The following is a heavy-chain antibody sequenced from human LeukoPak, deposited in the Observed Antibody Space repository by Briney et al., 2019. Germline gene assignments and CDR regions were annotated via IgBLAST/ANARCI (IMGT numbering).Heavy chain of an antibody. CDR2: IYPGDSDT. V-gene: IGHV5-51*01. Sequence: GESLKISCKGSGYSVTSYWIGWVRQMPGKGLEWMGIIYPGDSDTRYSPSFQGQVTISADKSISTAYLQWSTLKASDTDMYYCARQTDCSSTSCYDYWGQGTLVTVSS. J-gene: IGHJ4*02. D-gene: IGHD2-2*01. CDR3: ARQTDCSSTSCYDY. CDR1: GYSVTSYW.